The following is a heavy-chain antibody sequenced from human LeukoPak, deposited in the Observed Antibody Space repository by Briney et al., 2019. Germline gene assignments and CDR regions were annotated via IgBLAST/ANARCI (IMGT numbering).Heavy chain of an antibody. D-gene: IGHD3-22*01. CDR3: AKDLDYYDSSVIDY. CDR1: GFNFISNA. V-gene: IGHV3-23*01. Sequence: GGSLRLSCETSGFNFISNAMTWVRQAPGKGLECVSAITAPGNVTYYADSVKGRFSISRDNSKNTLYLQMNSLRAEHTAVYYCAKDLDYYDSSVIDYWRQGTVDSVSS. CDR2: ITAPGNVT. J-gene: IGHJ4*02.